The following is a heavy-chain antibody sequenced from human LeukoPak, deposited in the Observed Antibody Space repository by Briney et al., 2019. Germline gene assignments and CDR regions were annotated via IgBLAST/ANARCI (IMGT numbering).Heavy chain of an antibody. CDR3: ASLPRYYYYYMDV. V-gene: IGHV3-21*01. CDR1: GFTFSSYS. J-gene: IGHJ6*03. CDR2: ISSSSSYI. Sequence: GGSLRLSCAASGFTFSSYSMNSVRQAPGKGLEWVSSISSSSSYIYYADSVKGRFTISRDNAKNSLYLQMNSLRAEDTAVYYCASLPRYYYYYMDVWGKGTTVTVSS.